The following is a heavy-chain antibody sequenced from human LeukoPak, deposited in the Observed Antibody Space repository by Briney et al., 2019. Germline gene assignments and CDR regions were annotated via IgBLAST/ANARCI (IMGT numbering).Heavy chain of an antibody. CDR2: INHSGST. CDR1: GGSFSGYY. V-gene: IGHV4-34*01. J-gene: IGHJ4*02. Sequence: SETLSLTCAVCGGSFSGYYWSWIRQPPGKGLEWIGEINHSGSTNYNPSLKSRVTISVDTSKNQFSLKLSSVTAADTAVYYCARATYYYDSSGYYYFDYWGQGTLVTVSS. CDR3: ARATYYYDSSGYYYFDY. D-gene: IGHD3-22*01.